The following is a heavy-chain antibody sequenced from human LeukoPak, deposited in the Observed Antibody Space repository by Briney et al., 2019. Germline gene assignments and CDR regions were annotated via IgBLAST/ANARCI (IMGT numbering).Heavy chain of an antibody. Sequence: GRSLRLSCAASGFTFSSYGMHWVRQAPGKGLEWVTVISYDGRNIYYADSVKGRFTISRDNSKNTPYLQMNSLRAEDTAVYYCAKAFGYCSGGSCYYYYYGMDVWGKGTTVTVSS. V-gene: IGHV3-30*18. CDR1: GFTFSSYG. D-gene: IGHD2-15*01. CDR2: ISYDGRNI. J-gene: IGHJ6*04. CDR3: AKAFGYCSGGSCYYYYYGMDV.